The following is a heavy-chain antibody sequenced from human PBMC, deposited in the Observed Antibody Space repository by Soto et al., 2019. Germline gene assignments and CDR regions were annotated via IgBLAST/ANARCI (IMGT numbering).Heavy chain of an antibody. CDR3: ARVHKNWFDS. J-gene: IGHJ5*01. CDR1: GYNFTAFW. V-gene: IGHV5-10-1*01. CDR2: IDPSDSYT. Sequence: GESLKISCKASGYNFTAFWIHWVRQMPGKGLEWLGKIDPSDSYTNYSPSFEGHVTISTDNSIATAYLQWSSLRASDTALYFCARVHKNWFDSWAQGTMVTVSS.